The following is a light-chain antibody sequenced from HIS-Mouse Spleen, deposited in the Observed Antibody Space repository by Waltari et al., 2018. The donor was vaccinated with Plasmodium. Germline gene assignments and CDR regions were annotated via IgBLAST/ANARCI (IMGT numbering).Light chain of an antibody. V-gene: IGLV3-27*01. CDR1: VLPNKY. J-gene: IGLJ3*02. CDR2: KDS. Sequence: SYELTQPSSVSVSPGPTARITCSGDVLPNKYARWFQQKPGQAPGLVSYKDSERPSGIPERVSGSSSGTTVALTISGAQVEDEADYYCYSAADNNWVFGGGTKLTVL. CDR3: YSAADNNWV.